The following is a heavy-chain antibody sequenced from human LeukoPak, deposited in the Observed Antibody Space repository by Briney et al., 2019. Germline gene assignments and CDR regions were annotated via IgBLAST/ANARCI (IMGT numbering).Heavy chain of an antibody. CDR3: ASSEGLGSYGDYYGMDV. D-gene: IGHD1-26*01. CDR1: GGTFSSYA. CDR2: IIPILGIA. Sequence: SVKVSCKASGGTFSSYAISWVRQAPGQGLEWMGRIIPILGIANYAQKFQGRVTITADKSTSTAYMEQGSLRSEDTAVYYCASSEGLGSYGDYYGMDVWGQGTTVTVSS. V-gene: IGHV1-69*04. J-gene: IGHJ6*02.